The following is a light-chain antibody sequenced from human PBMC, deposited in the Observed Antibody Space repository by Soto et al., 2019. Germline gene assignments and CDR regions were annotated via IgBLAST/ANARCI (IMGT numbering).Light chain of an antibody. Sequence: QSVLTQPPSASGSPGQSVTISCTGASGDVGGYNFVSWYQQHPGKAPKLMIYDVTKPPSGVPDRFSGSKSGNTASLTVSGVQVNDEADYGCSSYAGSGLPVAFGGGTELTVL. J-gene: IGLJ2*01. CDR3: SSYAGSGLPVA. V-gene: IGLV2-8*01. CDR2: DVT. CDR1: SGDVGGYNF.